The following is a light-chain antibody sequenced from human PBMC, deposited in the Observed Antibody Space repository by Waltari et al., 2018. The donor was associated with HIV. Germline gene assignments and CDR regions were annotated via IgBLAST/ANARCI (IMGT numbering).Light chain of an antibody. Sequence: SYELPQTPSVSLPPVQTAKIVCSGDALPQNSVYWYQQKAGQAPVMIIFQDTKRPSDIPARFSASSAGTTATLTISGVQAEDEADYFCQSAHNSDVIFGGGTKLTVL. V-gene: IGLV3-25*03. CDR3: QSAHNSDVI. CDR1: ALPQNS. CDR2: QDT. J-gene: IGLJ2*01.